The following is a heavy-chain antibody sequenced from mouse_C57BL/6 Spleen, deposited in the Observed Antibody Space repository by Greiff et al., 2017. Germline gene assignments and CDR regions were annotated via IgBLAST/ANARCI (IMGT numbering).Heavy chain of an antibody. CDR3: ARGDGYYDYAMDY. Sequence: EVQLVESGGGLVKPGGSLKLSCAASGFTFSDYGMHWVRQAPEKGLEWVAYISSGSSTIYYADTVKGRLTISRDNAKNTLFLQMTSLRSEDTAMYYCARGDGYYDYAMDYWGQGTSVTVSS. CDR1: GFTFSDYG. CDR2: ISSGSSTI. D-gene: IGHD2-3*01. J-gene: IGHJ4*01. V-gene: IGHV5-17*01.